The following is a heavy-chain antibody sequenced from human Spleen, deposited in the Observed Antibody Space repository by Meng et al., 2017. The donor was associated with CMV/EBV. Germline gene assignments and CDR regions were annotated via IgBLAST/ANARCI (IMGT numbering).Heavy chain of an antibody. J-gene: IGHJ6*02. CDR2: TSFDGTNE. D-gene: IGHD3-3*01. Sequence: GESLKISCVASGFTLSNYGIHFLRQSPGKGLQWVAVTSFDGTNEYYEDSVKGRFTISRDNAKNSLYLQMNSLRAEDTAVYYCARDLTGYDFWSGPSYMDVWGQGTTVTVSS. CDR3: ARDLTGYDFWSGPSYMDV. CDR1: GFTLSNYG. V-gene: IGHV3-30*03.